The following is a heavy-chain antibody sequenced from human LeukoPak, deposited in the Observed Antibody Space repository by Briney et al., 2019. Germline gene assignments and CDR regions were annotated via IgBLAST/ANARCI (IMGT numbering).Heavy chain of an antibody. CDR3: ARERGSYGSGSSSFDY. V-gene: IGHV4-30-4*01. CDR2: IYYSGST. CDR1: GGSISSGDYY. J-gene: IGHJ4*02. Sequence: PSQTLSLTCTVSGGSISSGDYYWSWIRQPPGKGLEWIRYIYYSGSTYYNPSLKSRVTISVDTSKNQFSLKLSSVTAADTAVYYCARERGSYGSGSSSFDYWGQGTLVTVSS. D-gene: IGHD3-10*01.